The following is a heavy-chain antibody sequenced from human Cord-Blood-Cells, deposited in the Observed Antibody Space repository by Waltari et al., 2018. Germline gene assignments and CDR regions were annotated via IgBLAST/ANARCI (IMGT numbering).Heavy chain of an antibody. J-gene: IGHJ4*02. V-gene: IGHV4-34*01. CDR2: INHSGST. CDR3: ARVLGMEYCGGDCYDY. Sequence: QVQLQQWGAGLLKPSETLSLTCAVYGGSFSGYYWSCIRQPPGKGLEWSGEINHSGSTNYNPSLKSRVTISVDTSKNQFSLKLSSVTAADTAVYYCARVLGMEYCGGDCYDYWGQGTLVTVSS. D-gene: IGHD2-21*01. CDR1: GGSFSGYY.